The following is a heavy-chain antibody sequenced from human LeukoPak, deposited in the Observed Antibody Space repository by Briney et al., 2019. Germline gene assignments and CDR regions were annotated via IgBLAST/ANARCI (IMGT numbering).Heavy chain of an antibody. D-gene: IGHD5-12*01. CDR1: RFPFSIYE. J-gene: IGHJ4*02. CDR2: IHSSGTVK. CDR3: ALLTVASDFDY. V-gene: IGHV3-48*03. Sequence: PGGSLILSCVVSRFPFSIYEMNWARQAPGKGLEWVSNIHSSGTVKYYSDSVKGRFSISRDNAKSSLYLQMNSLRVEDTAVYYCALLTVASDFDYWGQGALVTVSS.